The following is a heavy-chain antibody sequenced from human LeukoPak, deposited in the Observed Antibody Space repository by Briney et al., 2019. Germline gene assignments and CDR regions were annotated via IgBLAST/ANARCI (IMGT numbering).Heavy chain of an antibody. V-gene: IGHV3-74*01. CDR2: MNPDGSGS. J-gene: IGHJ4*02. Sequence: PGGSLRLPCAASGFTFSTYWMHWVRQAPGKGLVWVSRMNPDGSGSYYADSVKGRFTISRDNAKNTLYLQMNSLRAEDTAVYYCTRNLYGDCWGQGTLVTVSS. D-gene: IGHD3-16*01. CDR1: GFTFSTYW. CDR3: TRNLYGDC.